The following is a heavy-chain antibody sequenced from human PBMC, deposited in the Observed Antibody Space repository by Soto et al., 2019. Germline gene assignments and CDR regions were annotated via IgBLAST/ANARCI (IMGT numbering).Heavy chain of an antibody. CDR1: GGTFSRYA. CDR2: SIPNFGTV. CDR3: ARGSCGGDCPLDY. Sequence: QVQLVQSGAEVKKPGSSVKVSCKASGGTFSRYAISWVRQAPGQGLEWMGGSIPNFGTVNYSQKFQGRVTIIADEATSTAYMELSSLRSEDTAVYYCARGSCGGDCPLDYWGQGTLVNVSS. D-gene: IGHD2-21*02. V-gene: IGHV1-69*01. J-gene: IGHJ4*02.